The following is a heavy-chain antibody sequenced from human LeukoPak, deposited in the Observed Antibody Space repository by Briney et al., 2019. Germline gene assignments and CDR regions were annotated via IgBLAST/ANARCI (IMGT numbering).Heavy chain of an antibody. CDR1: GFTFSFYS. CDR2: ISSSSSSI. J-gene: IGHJ4*02. CDR3: ARDTYYYDSTGYYYPGGFDY. Sequence: PGGSLRLSCAASGFTFSFYSMNWVRQAPGKGLEWVSYISSSSSSIYYADSVKGRFTISRDNAKNSLYLQMNSLRAEDTAVYYCARDTYYYDSTGYYYPGGFDYWGQGTLVTVSS. D-gene: IGHD3-22*01. V-gene: IGHV3-48*01.